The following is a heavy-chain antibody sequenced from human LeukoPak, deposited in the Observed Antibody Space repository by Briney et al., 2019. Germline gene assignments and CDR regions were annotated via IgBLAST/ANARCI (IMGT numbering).Heavy chain of an antibody. Sequence: GGSLRPSCAASGFTFSDYWMTWFRQAPGKGPERVASIEQDGSDIQYVDFVKGRFTISRDNGKNSVYLQMNSLRVEDTAVYYCARVTPWGYFDYWGQGTLVSVSS. D-gene: IGHD1-26*01. J-gene: IGHJ4*02. CDR2: IEQDGSDI. CDR3: ARVTPWGYFDY. V-gene: IGHV3-7*01. CDR1: GFTFSDYW.